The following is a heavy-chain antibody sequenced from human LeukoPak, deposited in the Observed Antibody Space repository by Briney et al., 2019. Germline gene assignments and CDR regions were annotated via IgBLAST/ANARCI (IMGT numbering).Heavy chain of an antibody. J-gene: IGHJ4*02. CDR2: ISSSSSYI. CDR3: ATLGYGSGSLDY. Sequence: GGSLRLSCAASGFTFSSYSMNWVRQAPGKGLEWVSSISSSSSYIYYADSVKGRFTISRDNAKNSLYLQMNSLRAEDTAVYYCATLGYGSGSLDYWGQGTLVTVSS. V-gene: IGHV3-21*01. D-gene: IGHD3-10*01. CDR1: GFTFSSYS.